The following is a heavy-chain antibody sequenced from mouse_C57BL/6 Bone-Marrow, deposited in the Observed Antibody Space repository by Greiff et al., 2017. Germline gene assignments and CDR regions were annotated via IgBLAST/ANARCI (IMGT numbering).Heavy chain of an antibody. D-gene: IGHD4-1*01. V-gene: IGHV1-74*01. CDR2: SHHSASDT. Sequence: HVQLQQPGAGLVQPGASVKVSCTASGYTFTSYWMHWVKQRPGQGLEWLGRSHHSASDTNYNQKLKGKATLPVDKSSSTAYMQLSSLTSEDSAVYYCAIMGRSYWGQGTTLTVSS. J-gene: IGHJ2*01. CDR1: GYTFTSYW. CDR3: AIMGRSY.